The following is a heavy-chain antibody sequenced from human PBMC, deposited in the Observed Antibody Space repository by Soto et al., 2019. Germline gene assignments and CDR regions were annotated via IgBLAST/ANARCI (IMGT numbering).Heavy chain of an antibody. Sequence: GGSLRLSGSASGFTFSIYWMHLVRQAPGKGLVWVSRINSDGSSTSYADSVKGRFTISRDNAKNTLYLQMNSLRAEDTAVFYCAGYQIAAAGSPFDLWGQGTLVTVSS. CDR3: AGYQIAAAGSPFDL. D-gene: IGHD6-13*01. CDR1: GFTFSIYW. CDR2: INSDGSST. V-gene: IGHV3-74*01. J-gene: IGHJ4*02.